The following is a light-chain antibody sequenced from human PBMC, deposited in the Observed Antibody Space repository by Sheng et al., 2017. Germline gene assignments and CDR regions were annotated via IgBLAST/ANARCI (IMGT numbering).Light chain of an antibody. CDR2: GAS. Sequence: EIVLTQSPGTPSLSPGERATLSCRASQSVSSSYLAWYQQKPGQAPRLLIYGASSRATGIPDRFSGSASGTEFTLTIRGLQSEDFAVYSCHQYDDWPPTFGQGTKLEIK. CDR3: HQYDDWPPT. CDR1: QSVSSSY. J-gene: IGKJ2*01. V-gene: IGKV3-20*01.